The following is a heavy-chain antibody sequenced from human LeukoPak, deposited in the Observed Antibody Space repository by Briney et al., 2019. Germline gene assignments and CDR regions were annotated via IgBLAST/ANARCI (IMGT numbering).Heavy chain of an antibody. CDR3: ARGPYGSFDY. CDR2: ISPSSNYI. D-gene: IGHD1-14*01. CDR1: GFTFSSYS. V-gene: IGHV3-21*01. J-gene: IGHJ4*02. Sequence: PGGSLRPSCAASGFTFSSYSMNWVRQAPGKGLEWVSSISPSSNYIYYADSVKGRFIISRDNAKNSLYLQMNSLRAEDTAVYYCARGPYGSFDYWGQGTLVTVSS.